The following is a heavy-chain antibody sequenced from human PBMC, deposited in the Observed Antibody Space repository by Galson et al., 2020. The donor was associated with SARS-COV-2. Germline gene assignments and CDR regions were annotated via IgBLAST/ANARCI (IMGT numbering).Heavy chain of an antibody. V-gene: IGHV4-34*01. CDR1: GGSFSGYY. CDR3: ARGPYSSGWYGTKYYFDY. D-gene: IGHD6-19*01. J-gene: IGHJ4*02. CDR2: INHSGST. Sequence: SETLSLTCAVYGGSFSGYYCSWIRQPPGKGLEWIGEINHSGSTNYNPSLKSRVTISVDTSKNQFSLKLSSVTAADTAVYYCARGPYSSGWYGTKYYFDYWGQGTLVTVSS.